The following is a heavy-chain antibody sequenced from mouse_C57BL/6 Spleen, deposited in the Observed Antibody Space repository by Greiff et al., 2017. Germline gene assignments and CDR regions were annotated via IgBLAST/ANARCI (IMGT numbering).Heavy chain of an antibody. CDR2: IYPGDGDT. Sequence: QVQLQQSGAELVKPGASVKISCKASGYAFSSYWMNWVKQRPGQGLEWIGQIYPGDGDTNYKGKFKGKATLTADKSSSTAYMQLSSLTSEDSAVYFCARRGSSSAWFDYWGQGTLVTVSA. D-gene: IGHD1-1*01. J-gene: IGHJ3*01. CDR3: ARRGSSSAWFDY. CDR1: GYAFSSYW. V-gene: IGHV1-80*01.